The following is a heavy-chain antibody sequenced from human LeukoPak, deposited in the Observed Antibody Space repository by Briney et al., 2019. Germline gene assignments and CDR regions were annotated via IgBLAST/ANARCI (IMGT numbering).Heavy chain of an antibody. D-gene: IGHD3-16*01. J-gene: IGHJ3*01. V-gene: IGHV3-21*01. CDR2: ISSSSSYI. CDR3: ARASWGGGDE. Sequence: GGSLRLSCAASGFTFSSYSMNWVRQAPGKGPEWVSSISSSSSYIYYADSVKGRFTISRDNAKNSLYLQMNSLRAEDTAVYYCARASWGGGDEWGQGTMVTVSS. CDR1: GFTFSSYS.